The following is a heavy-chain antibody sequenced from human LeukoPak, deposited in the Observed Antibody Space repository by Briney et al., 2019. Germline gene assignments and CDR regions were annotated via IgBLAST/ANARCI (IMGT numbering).Heavy chain of an antibody. V-gene: IGHV3-74*01. Sequence: GGSLRLSCAASGFTFSSYWMHWVRQAPGKGLVWVSRINSDGTGTNYADSVKGRFTISRDNAKNTLYLQTNSLRAEDTAVYYCASVTVLGKRNAFDNWGRGTMVTFSS. CDR2: INSDGTGT. D-gene: IGHD7-27*01. J-gene: IGHJ3*02. CDR1: GFTFSSYW. CDR3: ASVTVLGKRNAFDN.